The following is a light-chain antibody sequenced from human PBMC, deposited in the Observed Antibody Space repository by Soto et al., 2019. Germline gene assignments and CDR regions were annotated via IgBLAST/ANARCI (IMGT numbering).Light chain of an antibody. Sequence: QSVLTQPPSASGTPGQRVTISCSGSSSNIGSNHVYWYQQFPGTAPKLLIYRNNQRPSGVPDRISGSKSGTSASLAISGLRSEDEADYYCATWDDSLSGDVFGIGTKLTVL. V-gene: IGLV1-47*01. CDR3: ATWDDSLSGDV. CDR1: SSNIGSNH. J-gene: IGLJ1*01. CDR2: RNN.